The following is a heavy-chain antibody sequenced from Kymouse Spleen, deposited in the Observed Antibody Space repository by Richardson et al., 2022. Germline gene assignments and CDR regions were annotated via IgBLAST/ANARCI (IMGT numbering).Heavy chain of an antibody. Sequence: QVQLVESGGGVVQPGRSLRLSCAASGFTFSSYGMHWVRQAPGKGLEWVAVIWYDGSNKYYADSVKGRFTISRDNSKNTLYLQMNSLRAEDTAVYYCAREGGSYRGYYYYYGMDVWGQGTTVTVSS. V-gene: IGHV3-33*01. CDR3: AREGGSYRGYYYYYGMDV. D-gene: IGHD1-26*01. CDR2: IWYDGSNK. J-gene: IGHJ6*02. CDR1: GFTFSSYG.